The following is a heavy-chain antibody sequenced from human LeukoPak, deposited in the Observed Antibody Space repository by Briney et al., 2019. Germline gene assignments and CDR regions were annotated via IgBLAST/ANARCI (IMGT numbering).Heavy chain of an antibody. Sequence: GGSLRLSCAASGFTLSSYAMHWVRQAPGKGLEWVAVISYDGSNKYYADSVKGRFTISRDNSKNTLYLQMNSLRAEDTALYYCAREDYYFDYWGQGTLVTVSS. V-gene: IGHV3-30*04. CDR3: AREDYYFDY. J-gene: IGHJ4*02. CDR1: GFTLSSYA. CDR2: ISYDGSNK.